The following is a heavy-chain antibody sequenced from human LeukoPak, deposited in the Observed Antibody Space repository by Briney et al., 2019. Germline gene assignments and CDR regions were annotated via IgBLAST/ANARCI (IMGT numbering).Heavy chain of an antibody. CDR1: GYTFPSYF. V-gene: IGHV1-46*01. J-gene: IGHJ4*02. CDR3: ARTAARRFDY. CDR2: INPTGGST. D-gene: IGHD6-6*01. Sequence: ASVKVSCKASGYTFPSYFMHWVRQAPGQGLEWMGIINPTGGSTTYAQKFQGRVTTTRDTSTSTVYMELSSLRSDDTAVYYCARTAARRFDYWGQGTLVTVPS.